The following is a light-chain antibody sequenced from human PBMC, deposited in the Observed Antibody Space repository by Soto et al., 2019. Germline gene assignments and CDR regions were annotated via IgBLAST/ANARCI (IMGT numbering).Light chain of an antibody. CDR3: QQYNNWPFT. J-gene: IGKJ3*01. Sequence: EIAMTQSPATLSVSPGERATISCRASQSVSSNLAWYQQKPGQAPRLLIYGASTRATGISARFSGSGSGTEFTLTISSLKSEDFAVCECQQYNNWPFTFGPGTKVDIK. CDR2: GAS. CDR1: QSVSSN. V-gene: IGKV3-15*01.